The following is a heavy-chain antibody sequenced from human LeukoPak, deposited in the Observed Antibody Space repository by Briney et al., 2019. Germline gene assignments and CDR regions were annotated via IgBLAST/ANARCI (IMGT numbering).Heavy chain of an antibody. CDR1: GGSISSSAYH. V-gene: IGHV4-61*05. J-gene: IGHJ3*02. CDR3: ARPAYYGDYGGAFDI. Sequence: SETLSLTCTVSGGSISSSAYHWGWIRQPPGKGLEWIGYIYYSGSTNYNPSLKSRVTISVDTSKNQFSLKLSSVTAADTAVYYCARPAYYGDYGGAFDIWGQGTMVTVSS. CDR2: IYYSGST. D-gene: IGHD4-17*01.